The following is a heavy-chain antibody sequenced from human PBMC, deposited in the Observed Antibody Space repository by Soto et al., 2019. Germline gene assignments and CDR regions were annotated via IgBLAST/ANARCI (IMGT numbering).Heavy chain of an antibody. D-gene: IGHD2-2*01. V-gene: IGHV5-10-1*01. Sequence: GESLKISCEASGYSFSTYWISWVRQMPGKGLEWMGRIDPSDSYTNYSPSFQGHVTISADKSISTAYLQWSSLKASDTAMYYCATLGYCSSSGCYGDDYYHYGMDVSGQGTTVTVSS. CDR3: ATLGYCSSSGCYGDDYYHYGMDV. J-gene: IGHJ6*02. CDR2: IDPSDSYT. CDR1: GYSFSTYW.